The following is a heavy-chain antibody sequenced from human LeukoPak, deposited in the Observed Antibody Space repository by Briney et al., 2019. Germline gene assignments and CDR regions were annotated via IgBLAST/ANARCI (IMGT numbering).Heavy chain of an antibody. Sequence: SETLSLTCAVSGDSISSGNWWNWVRQSPGKGLDWVGEISHGGITKYNPSLKNRVTISKDNSRNEFSLKLNSVTAADTAVYFCARSAGWWSLDYWGQGALVTVSA. CDR1: GDSISSGNW. V-gene: IGHV4-4*02. CDR3: ARSAGWWSLDY. D-gene: IGHD2-8*02. J-gene: IGHJ4*02. CDR2: ISHGGIT.